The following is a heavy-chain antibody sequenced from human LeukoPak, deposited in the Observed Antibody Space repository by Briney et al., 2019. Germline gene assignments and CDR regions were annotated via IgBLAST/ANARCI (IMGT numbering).Heavy chain of an antibody. J-gene: IGHJ4*02. D-gene: IGHD4-17*01. CDR1: GYTFTGYY. Sequence: ASVKVSCKASGYTFTGYYMHWVRQAPGQGLEWMGWINPNSGGTNYAQKFQGWVTMTRDTSISTAYMELSRLRSDDTAVYYCARGSYPFVITVTTYYFDYWGQGTLVTVSS. V-gene: IGHV1-2*04. CDR2: INPNSGGT. CDR3: ARGSYPFVITVTTYYFDY.